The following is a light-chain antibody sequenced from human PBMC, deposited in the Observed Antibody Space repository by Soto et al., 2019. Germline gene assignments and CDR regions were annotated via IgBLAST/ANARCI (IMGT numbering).Light chain of an antibody. CDR2: GAS. J-gene: IGKJ1*01. CDR1: QIVYNGY. Sequence: ENVLTQSPGTLSLSPGERATLSCRASQIVYNGYLAWYQQKPGQPPRLLIYGASSRATGIPDRFSGSGSGTDFTLTINRLQPEDFALYYCQQYVSSPRTFGQGTRVEIK. CDR3: QQYVSSPRT. V-gene: IGKV3-20*01.